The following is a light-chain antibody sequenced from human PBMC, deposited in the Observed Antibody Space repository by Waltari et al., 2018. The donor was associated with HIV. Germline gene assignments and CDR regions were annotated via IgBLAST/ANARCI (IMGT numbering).Light chain of an antibody. CDR1: QGISNY. CDR3: QKYNSVPLT. V-gene: IGKV1-27*01. Sequence: DTQMPQSPSSLSASAGDRVTITCRVSQGISNYLAWYQQKPGKIPKLLIYAAYTVPSGVPSRFSGSGSGTDVTLTISSLQPEDVATYYCQKYNSVPLTFGGGTKVEIK. CDR2: AAY. J-gene: IGKJ4*02.